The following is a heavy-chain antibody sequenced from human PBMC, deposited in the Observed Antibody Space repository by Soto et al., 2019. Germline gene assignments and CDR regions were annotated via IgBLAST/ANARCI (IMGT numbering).Heavy chain of an antibody. Sequence: QVQLVESGGGVVQPGRSLRLSCAASGFTFSSYAMHWVRQAPGKGLXXVAVISYDGSNKYYADSVKGRFTISRDNSKXXXXXXXXXXXXXXXXXXXXXXXXXXXXXXXXXXXXXXMDVXGQXTTVTVXS. CDR2: ISYDGSNK. V-gene: IGHV3-30-3*01. CDR1: GFTFSSYA. CDR3: XXXXXXXXXXXXXXXXXXMDV. J-gene: IGHJ6*02.